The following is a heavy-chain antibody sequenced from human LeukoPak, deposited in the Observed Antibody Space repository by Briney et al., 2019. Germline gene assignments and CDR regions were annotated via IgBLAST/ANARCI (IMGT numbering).Heavy chain of an antibody. CDR2: ISSSSSTI. CDR3: ARDTGSRGWFDP. CDR1: GFSFSSYT. V-gene: IGHV3-48*01. Sequence: RGSLRLSCAASGFSFSSYTMNWVRQAPGKGLEWVSYISSSSSTIYYADSVKGRFTISRDNAKNSLYLRMNSLRAEDTAVYYCARDTGSRGWFDPWGQGTLVTVSS. D-gene: IGHD1-26*01. J-gene: IGHJ5*02.